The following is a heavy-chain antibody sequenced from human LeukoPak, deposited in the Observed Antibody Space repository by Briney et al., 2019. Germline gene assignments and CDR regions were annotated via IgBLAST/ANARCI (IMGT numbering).Heavy chain of an antibody. J-gene: IGHJ4*02. Sequence: PGGSLRLSCAASGFTFSSYAMHWVRQAPGKGLEWVAVISYDGSNKYYADSVKGRFTISRDNSKNTLYLQMNSLRAEDTAVYYCARGSYGYGPFDYWGQGTLVTVSS. V-gene: IGHV3-30*04. D-gene: IGHD5-18*01. CDR3: ARGSYGYGPFDY. CDR1: GFTFSSYA. CDR2: ISYDGSNK.